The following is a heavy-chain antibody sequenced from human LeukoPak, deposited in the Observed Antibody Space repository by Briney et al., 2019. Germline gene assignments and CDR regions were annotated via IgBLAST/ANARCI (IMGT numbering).Heavy chain of an antibody. D-gene: IGHD3-22*01. J-gene: IGHJ4*02. Sequence: PSETLSLTCTVSGGSISSYYWSWIRQPPGKGLEWIGYIHYSGSTNYNPSLKSRVTISVDTSKNQFSLKLSSVTAADTAVYYCTRSGYYYVFDYWGQGTLVTVSS. CDR2: IHYSGST. CDR1: GGSISSYY. V-gene: IGHV4-59*12. CDR3: TRSGYYYVFDY.